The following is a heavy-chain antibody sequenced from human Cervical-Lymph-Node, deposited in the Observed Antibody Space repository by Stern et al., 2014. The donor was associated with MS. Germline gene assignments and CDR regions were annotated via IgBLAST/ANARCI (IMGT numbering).Heavy chain of an antibody. CDR2: LIPIFGST. D-gene: IGHD2-15*01. CDR1: GGTFKSYA. V-gene: IGHV1-69*01. CDR3: ARDRGSCSGGSCYSDDWFDP. J-gene: IGHJ5*02. Sequence: DQLVESGAEVKKPGSSVKVSCKASGGTFKSYAFTWVRQAPGQGLEWMGGLIPIFGSTDYALKFQGRVTITANESPSTVYLQLSSLKSEDTAVYYCARDRGSCSGGSCYSDDWFDPWGQGTLVTVSS.